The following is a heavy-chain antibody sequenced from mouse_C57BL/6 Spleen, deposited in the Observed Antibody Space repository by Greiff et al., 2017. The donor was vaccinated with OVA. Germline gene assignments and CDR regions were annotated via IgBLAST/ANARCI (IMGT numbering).Heavy chain of an antibody. CDR1: GFSLTSYG. CDR3: AKKGGYDYDGYYYAMDY. V-gene: IGHV2-5*01. J-gene: IGHJ4*01. Sequence: QVQLQQSGPGLVQPSQSLSITCTVSGFSLTSYGVHWVRQSPGKGLEWLGVIWRGGSTDYNAAFMSRMSITKDNSKSQVFFKMNSLQADDTAIYYCAKKGGYDYDGYYYAMDYWGQGTSVTVSS. D-gene: IGHD2-4*01. CDR2: IWRGGST.